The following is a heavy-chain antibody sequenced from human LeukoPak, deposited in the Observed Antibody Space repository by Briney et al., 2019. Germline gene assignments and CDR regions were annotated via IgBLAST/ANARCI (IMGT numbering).Heavy chain of an antibody. CDR3: ARYDSGWYDY. V-gene: IGHV3-48*02. J-gene: IGHJ4*02. CDR1: GFTFSSYR. Sequence: GGSLRLSCAASGFTFSSYRMNWVRQAPGKGLEWVSYISSGSTTIYCADSVKGRFTISRDNAKNSLYLQMNSLRDEDTAVYYCARYDSGWYDYWGQGTLVTVSS. CDR2: ISSGSTTI. D-gene: IGHD6-19*01.